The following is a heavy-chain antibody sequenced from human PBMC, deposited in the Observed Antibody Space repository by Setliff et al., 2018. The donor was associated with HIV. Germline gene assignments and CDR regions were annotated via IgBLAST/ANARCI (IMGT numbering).Heavy chain of an antibody. CDR2: IKTSGKA. J-gene: IGHJ4*02. CDR3: ARSSRVNCGGDCYLFDY. D-gene: IGHD2-21*02. Sequence: PSETLSLTCTVSGGSISNYYWSWIRQPAGKGLEWIGRIKTSGKANNNPSLKSRVTMSVDTSKNQFSLIPTSVTAADTAVYYCARSSRVNCGGDCYLFDYWGQGTPVTVSS. CDR1: GGSISNYY. V-gene: IGHV4-4*07.